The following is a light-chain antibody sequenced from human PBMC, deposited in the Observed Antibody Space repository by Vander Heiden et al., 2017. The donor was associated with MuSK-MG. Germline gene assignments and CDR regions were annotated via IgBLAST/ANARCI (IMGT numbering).Light chain of an antibody. Sequence: SYELTQPPSVSVSPGQTASITCSGDKLGDKYACWYQQKPGQSPVLVIYKDSKRPSGIPERFSGSNSGNTATLTISGTQAMDEADYYCQAWDSSRVVFGGGTKLTVL. CDR3: QAWDSSRVV. CDR1: KLGDKY. J-gene: IGLJ2*01. V-gene: IGLV3-1*01. CDR2: KDS.